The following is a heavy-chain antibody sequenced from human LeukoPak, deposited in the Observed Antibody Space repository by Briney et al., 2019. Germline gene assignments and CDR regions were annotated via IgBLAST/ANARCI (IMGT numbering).Heavy chain of an antibody. Sequence: SETLSLTCTVSGGSINNYYWSGIRQPAGKGLEWIGRIHPSGSTNYNPSLKSRVTMSVDTSKSQCSLKLRSVTAADTAVYYCARDVDGDYGFGYWGQGTLVTVSS. CDR1: GGSINNYY. V-gene: IGHV4-4*07. CDR2: IHPSGST. CDR3: ARDVDGDYGFGY. D-gene: IGHD4-17*01. J-gene: IGHJ4*02.